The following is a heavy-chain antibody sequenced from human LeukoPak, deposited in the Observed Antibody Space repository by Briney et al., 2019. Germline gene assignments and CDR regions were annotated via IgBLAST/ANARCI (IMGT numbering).Heavy chain of an antibody. V-gene: IGHV1-69*13. CDR2: IIPIFGTA. CDR3: ARGEIFGVVIIPNYFDY. J-gene: IGHJ4*02. D-gene: IGHD3-3*01. CDR1: GGTFSSYA. Sequence: ASVKVSCKASGGTFSSYAISWVRQAPGQGLGWMGGIIPIFGTANYVRKFQGRVTITAEESTSTAYMGLRRLRSEDTAVYYCARGEIFGVVIIPNYFDYWGQGTLVTVSS.